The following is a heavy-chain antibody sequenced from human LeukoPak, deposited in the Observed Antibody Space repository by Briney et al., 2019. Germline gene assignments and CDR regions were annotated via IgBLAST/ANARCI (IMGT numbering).Heavy chain of an antibody. CDR3: ARDQEDGYISWFDP. D-gene: IGHD5-24*01. Sequence: SETLSLTCTVSGGSISSYYWSWFRQPPGKGLEWIGYIYYSGTTDYNPSLKSRVTISVDTSKNQFSLKLSSVTAADTAVYYCARDQEDGYISWFDPWGQGTLVTVSS. CDR1: GGSISSYY. J-gene: IGHJ5*02. CDR2: IYYSGTT. V-gene: IGHV4-59*01.